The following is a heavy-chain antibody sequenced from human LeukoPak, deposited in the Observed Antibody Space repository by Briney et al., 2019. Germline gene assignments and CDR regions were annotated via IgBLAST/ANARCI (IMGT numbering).Heavy chain of an antibody. CDR1: GGTFRTHA. V-gene: IGHV1-18*04. CDR2: ISAYNDNT. Sequence: GASVKVSCKASGGTFRTHAITWVRQAPGQGLEWMGWISAYNDNTNYAQKLQGRVTMTTDTSTSTAYMELRSLRSDDTAVYYCARGLLGDYGMDVWGKGTTVTVSS. CDR3: ARGLLGDYGMDV. D-gene: IGHD5-18*01. J-gene: IGHJ6*04.